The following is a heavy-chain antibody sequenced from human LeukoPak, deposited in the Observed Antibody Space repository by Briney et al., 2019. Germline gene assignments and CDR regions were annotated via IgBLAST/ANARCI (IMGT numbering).Heavy chain of an antibody. CDR1: GFTVSSNY. D-gene: IGHD3-9*01. Sequence: QSGGSLRLSCAASGFTVSSNYMSWVRQAPGKGLEWVSVVYSGGSTYYADSVKGRFTISRDNSKNTLYLQMNSLRAEDTAVYYCARHYLISTGYYYDAFDVWGQGTMVTVSS. J-gene: IGHJ3*01. CDR2: VYSGGST. CDR3: ARHYLISTGYYYDAFDV. V-gene: IGHV3-53*01.